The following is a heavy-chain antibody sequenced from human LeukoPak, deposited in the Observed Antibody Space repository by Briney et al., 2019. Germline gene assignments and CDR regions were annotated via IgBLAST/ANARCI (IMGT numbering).Heavy chain of an antibody. J-gene: IGHJ3*02. CDR1: GFTFSSYS. V-gene: IGHV3-23*01. CDR3: AKPYGGNLADGFDI. Sequence: WGSLTLSCAASGFTFSSYSMSWVRQAPGKGLEWVSVIGGGGGPTYYPDSVKGRFTISRDNSKNTLSLQMSSLRAEDTAIYYCAKPYGGNLADGFDIWGQGTMVTVSS. CDR2: IGGGGGPT. D-gene: IGHD4-23*01.